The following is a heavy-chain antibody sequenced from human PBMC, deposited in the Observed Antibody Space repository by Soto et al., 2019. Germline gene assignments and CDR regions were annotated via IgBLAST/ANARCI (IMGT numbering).Heavy chain of an antibody. V-gene: IGHV1-8*01. CDR3: AFYYFSSDRRDLLSFPTRRSTDL. D-gene: IGHD6-25*01. J-gene: IGHJ2*01. Sequence: SVKGSRKGGAYTFTSYDVNRVRQATRQGIEWMGWMNPNSGNTGYAQKFQGRVTMTRDTSISTAYMELSSLRSEDTAVYYCAFYYFSSDRRDLLSFPTRRSTDL. CDR2: MNPNSGNT. CDR1: AYTFTSYD.